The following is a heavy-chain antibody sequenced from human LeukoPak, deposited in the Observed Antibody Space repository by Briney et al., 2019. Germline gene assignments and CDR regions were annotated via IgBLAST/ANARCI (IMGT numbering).Heavy chain of an antibody. CDR2: ISYDGSNK. V-gene: IGHV3-30-3*01. CDR1: GFTFSSYA. Sequence: PGGSLRLSCAASGFTFSSYAMHWVRQAPGKGLEWVAVISYDGSNKYYADSVKGRLTISRDNSKNTLYLQMNSLRAEDTAVYYCARQTGYSTWNGMDVWGQGTTVTVSS. D-gene: IGHD6-13*01. CDR3: ARQTGYSTWNGMDV. J-gene: IGHJ6*02.